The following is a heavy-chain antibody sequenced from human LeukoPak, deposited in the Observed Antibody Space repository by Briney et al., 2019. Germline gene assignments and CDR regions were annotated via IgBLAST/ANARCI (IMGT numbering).Heavy chain of an antibody. V-gene: IGHV4-4*07. CDR1: GGSISSYY. D-gene: IGHD3-3*01. J-gene: IGHJ5*02. CDR3: ARDGVENWFDP. CDR2: IYTSGST. Sequence: PSETLSLTCTVPGGSISSYYWSWVRQPAGKGLEWIGRIYTSGSTNYNPSLKSRVTMSVDTSKNQFSLKLSSVTAADTAVYYRARDGVENWFDPWGQGTLVTVSS.